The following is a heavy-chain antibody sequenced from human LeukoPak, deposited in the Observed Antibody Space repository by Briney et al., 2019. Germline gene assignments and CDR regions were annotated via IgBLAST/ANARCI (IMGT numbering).Heavy chain of an antibody. CDR2: INHSGST. D-gene: IGHD3-10*01. CDR3: ARGSRFAAFPA. J-gene: IGHJ5*02. Sequence: PSETLSLTCTVSGGSISSYYWSWIRQPPGKGLEWIGEINHSGSTNYNPSLKSRVTISVDTSKNQFSLKLSSVTAADTAVYYCARGSRFAAFPAWGQGTLVTVSS. CDR1: GGSISSYY. V-gene: IGHV4-34*01.